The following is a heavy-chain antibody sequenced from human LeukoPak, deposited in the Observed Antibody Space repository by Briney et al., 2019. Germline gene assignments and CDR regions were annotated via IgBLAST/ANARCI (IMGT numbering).Heavy chain of an antibody. V-gene: IGHV4-34*01. CDR1: GGSFSGYY. Sequence: TSETLSLTCAVYGGSFSGYYWSWIRQPPGKGLEWIGEINHSGSTNYNPSLKSRVTISVDTSKNQFSLKLSSVTAADTAVYYCARERGDIVVVPAATPDYYFDYWGQGTLVTVSS. D-gene: IGHD2-2*02. J-gene: IGHJ4*02. CDR2: INHSGST. CDR3: ARERGDIVVVPAATPDYYFDY.